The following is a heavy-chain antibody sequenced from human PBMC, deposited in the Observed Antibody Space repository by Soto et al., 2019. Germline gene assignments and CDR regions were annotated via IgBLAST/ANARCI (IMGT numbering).Heavy chain of an antibody. CDR2: ISYDGSNK. Sequence: ESGGGVVQPGRSLRLSCAASGFTFSSYAMHWVRQAPGKGLEWVAVISYDGSNKYYADSVKGRFTISRDNSKNTLYLQMNSLRAEDTAVYYCARGGSGSYYIGSKYYFDYWGQGTLVTVSS. CDR1: GFTFSSYA. V-gene: IGHV3-30-3*01. D-gene: IGHD1-26*01. CDR3: ARGGSGSYYIGSKYYFDY. J-gene: IGHJ4*02.